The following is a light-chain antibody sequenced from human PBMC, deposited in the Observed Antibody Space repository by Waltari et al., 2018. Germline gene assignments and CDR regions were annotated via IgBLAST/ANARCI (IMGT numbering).Light chain of an antibody. Sequence: QSALTQPASVSGPPGQPITTSCDGPISAIGHSNLASWYQQHPAKAPKLLIFEVSKRPSGVSNRFSGSKSGNTASLTISGLQAEDEADYHCCSYAGTNTWVFGGGTKVTVL. CDR2: EVS. J-gene: IGLJ2*01. CDR1: ISAIGHSNL. V-gene: IGLV2-23*02. CDR3: CSYAGTNTWV.